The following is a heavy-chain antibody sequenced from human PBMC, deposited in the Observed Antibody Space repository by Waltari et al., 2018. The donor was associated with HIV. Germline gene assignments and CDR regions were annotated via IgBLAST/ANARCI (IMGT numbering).Heavy chain of an antibody. V-gene: IGHV4-39*02. CDR1: GGSIRSSSYY. J-gene: IGHJ4*02. CDR3: ARLLYDSGGYYYFDY. Sequence: QLQLQESGPGLVKPSETLSLTCTVSGGSIRSSSYYWGWIRQSPGKGLEWIGSSYYSGRTYDNPSLKSRVTMSVDTSKNHFSLKLNSVTAADTAVYYCARLLYDSGGYYYFDYWGQGTLVTVSS. D-gene: IGHD3-22*01. CDR2: SYYSGRT.